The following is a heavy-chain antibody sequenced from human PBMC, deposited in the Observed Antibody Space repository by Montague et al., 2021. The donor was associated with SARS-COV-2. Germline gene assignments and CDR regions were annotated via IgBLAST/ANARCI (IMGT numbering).Heavy chain of an antibody. V-gene: IGHV6-1*01. CDR1: GDSVSSNSAT. J-gene: IGHJ4*02. CDR3: VRGIEAAGSYDY. D-gene: IGHD6-13*01. Sequence: CAISGDSVSSNSATWNWIRRSPSRGLEWLGRTYYRSMWKSDYARSVKSRVAINPDTSKSQFSLQLSSVTPEDTALYYCVRGIEAAGSYDYWGQGTLVTVSS. CDR2: TYYRSMWKS.